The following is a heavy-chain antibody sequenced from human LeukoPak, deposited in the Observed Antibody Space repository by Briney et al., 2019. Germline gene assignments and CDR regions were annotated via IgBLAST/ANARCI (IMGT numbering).Heavy chain of an antibody. CDR3: ARRPEFGVLYYMDV. D-gene: IGHD3-16*01. V-gene: IGHV3-48*01. Sequence: GGSLRLSCAASGFTFSTYSMNWVRQAPGKGLEWVSYISGSSGTIYYAASVKGRFTISRDNVKNSLYLQMNSLRAEDTAVYYCARRPEFGVLYYMDVWGKGTTVTVSS. CDR2: ISGSSGTI. CDR1: GFTFSTYS. J-gene: IGHJ6*03.